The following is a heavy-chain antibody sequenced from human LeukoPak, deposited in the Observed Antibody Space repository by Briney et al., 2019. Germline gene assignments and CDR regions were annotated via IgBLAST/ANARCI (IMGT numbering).Heavy chain of an antibody. V-gene: IGHV3-30*03. CDR3: AREHDEGGYSGYDDAFDI. CDR2: ISYDGSNK. Sequence: GRSLRLSCAASGFTFSSYGMHWVRQAPGKGLEWVAVISYDGSNKYYADSVKGRFTISRDNSKNTLYLQMNSLRAEDTAVYYCAREHDEGGYSGYDDAFDIWGQGTMVTVSS. CDR1: GFTFSSYG. J-gene: IGHJ3*02. D-gene: IGHD5-12*01.